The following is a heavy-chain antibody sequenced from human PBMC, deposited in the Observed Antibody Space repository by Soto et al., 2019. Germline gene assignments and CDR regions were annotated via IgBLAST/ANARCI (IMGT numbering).Heavy chain of an antibody. D-gene: IGHD4-17*01. J-gene: IGHJ6*02. V-gene: IGHV4-59*01. CDR1: GGSFSSYY. CDR2: IYYSGST. CDR3: ARTYLQRDYGDYGVSFDYYYGMDV. Sequence: LQTLALTCTVSGGSFSSYYWSWILQRPGTGLEWIQYIYYSGSTNYNPSLKSRVTISVDTSENQFSLKLSSVTAADTAVYYCARTYLQRDYGDYGVSFDYYYGMDVWGQGTRVTFSS.